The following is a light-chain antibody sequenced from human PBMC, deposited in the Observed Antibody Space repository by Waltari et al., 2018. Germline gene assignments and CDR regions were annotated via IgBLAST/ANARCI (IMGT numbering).Light chain of an antibody. J-gene: IGLJ2*01. V-gene: IGLV1-47*01. CDR2: RNF. CDR1: TSNIGSNS. Sequence: QSVLTQPPSASGAPGQRVTISCSGSTSNIGSNSAYWYKQFPGTAPRLLIYRNFQGPSGVPERFSGSKSGTSASLAISGLRSEDEADYYCAVWDDNLYGVVFGGGTKLTVL. CDR3: AVWDDNLYGVV.